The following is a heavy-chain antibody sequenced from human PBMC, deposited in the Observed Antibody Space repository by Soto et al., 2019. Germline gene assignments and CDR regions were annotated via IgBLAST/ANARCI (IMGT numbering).Heavy chain of an antibody. CDR3: ARTVGAAYYFDF. D-gene: IGHD1-26*01. V-gene: IGHV4-4*07. CDR2: VRTSGST. J-gene: IGHJ4*02. Sequence: QVQLQESGPGLVKPSETLSLTCNVSGGSMSRYYWSWIRQPAGKGLEWIGRVRTSGSTNYNPSLKSRVTLSIDTSNNHFSLKLNSVTAADTAVYYCARTVGAAYYFDFWGQGTLVTVSS. CDR1: GGSMSRYY.